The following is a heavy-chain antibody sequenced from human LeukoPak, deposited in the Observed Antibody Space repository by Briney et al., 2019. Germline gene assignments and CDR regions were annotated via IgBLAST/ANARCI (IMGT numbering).Heavy chain of an antibody. CDR1: GFTFSSYS. D-gene: IGHD2-21*01. V-gene: IGHV3-21*01. CDR2: ISSSSSYI. J-gene: IGHJ4*02. CDR3: ATDAYCGGDCQSFDY. Sequence: GGSLRLSCAASGFTFSSYSMNWVRQAPGKGLEWVSSISSSSSYIYYADSVKGRFTISRDNAKSSLYLQMNSLRAEDTAVYYCATDAYCGGDCQSFDYWGQGTLVTVSS.